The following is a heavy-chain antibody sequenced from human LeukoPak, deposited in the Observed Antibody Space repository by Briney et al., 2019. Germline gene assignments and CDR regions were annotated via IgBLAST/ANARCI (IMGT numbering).Heavy chain of an antibody. Sequence: PGGSLRLSCAASGFAVSTKFMTWVRQPPAKGLEWVSVIYTGGLTYYADSVKGRFTISRDNSKNTLYLQMNNLQADDTAVYYCAKDEAAAGGGLDYWGQGTLVIVSS. CDR1: GFAVSTKF. D-gene: IGHD6-13*01. CDR3: AKDEAAAGGGLDY. V-gene: IGHV3-53*01. J-gene: IGHJ4*02. CDR2: IYTGGLT.